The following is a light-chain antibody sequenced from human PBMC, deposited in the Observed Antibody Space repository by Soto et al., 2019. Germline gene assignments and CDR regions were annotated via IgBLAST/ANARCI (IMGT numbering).Light chain of an antibody. CDR1: QDISNW. V-gene: IGKV1-12*01. CDR2: AAS. J-gene: IGKJ5*01. Sequence: DIQMTQSPSSVSASVGDRVPISCRASQDISNWLAWYQQKPGEAPKFLIYAASNLQSGVPSKFSVSGSGTDFTLTISSLQPEDFAVYYCQQARRFPITFGQGTRLEIK. CDR3: QQARRFPIT.